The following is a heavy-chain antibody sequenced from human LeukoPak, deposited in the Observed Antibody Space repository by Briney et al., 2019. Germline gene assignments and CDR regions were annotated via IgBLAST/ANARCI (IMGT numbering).Heavy chain of an antibody. CDR1: GGSISSGGYY. D-gene: IGHD3-10*01. CDR2: IYHSGST. Sequence: SETLSLTCTVSGGSISSGGYYWSWIRQPPGKGLEWIGYIYHSGSTYYNPSLKSRVTISVDRSKNQFSLKLSSVTAADTAVYYCARSIGSGSYYNDYYYYYMDVWGKGTTVTVSS. V-gene: IGHV4-30-2*01. J-gene: IGHJ6*03. CDR3: ARSIGSGSYYNDYYYYYMDV.